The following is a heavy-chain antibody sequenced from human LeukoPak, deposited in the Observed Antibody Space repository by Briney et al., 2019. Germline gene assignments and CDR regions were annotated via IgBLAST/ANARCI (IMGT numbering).Heavy chain of an antibody. Sequence: SETLSLTCTVSGGSISSSSYYWSWIRQSPGKGLEWIGYIYDSGSTNYNPSLKSRVTMSVDTSRNQFSLKLSSVTAADTAVYYCASSIAARADYFDYWGQGTLVTVSS. J-gene: IGHJ4*02. CDR3: ASSIAARADYFDY. V-gene: IGHV4-61*05. CDR1: GGSISSSSYY. CDR2: IYDSGST. D-gene: IGHD6-6*01.